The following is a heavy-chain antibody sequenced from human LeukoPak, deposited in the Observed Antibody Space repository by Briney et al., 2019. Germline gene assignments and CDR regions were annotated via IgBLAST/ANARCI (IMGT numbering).Heavy chain of an antibody. V-gene: IGHV4-38-2*01. CDR3: ARHQSAIVVVPAAITRFDP. CDR1: GYSISSGYY. Sequence: PSETLSLTCAVSGYSISSGYYWGCIRQPPGKGLEWIGSIYHSGSTYYNPSLKSRVTISVDTSKNQFSLKLSSVTAADTAVYYCARHQSAIVVVPAAITRFDPWGHGNVVTVSS. D-gene: IGHD2-2*01. CDR2: IYHSGST. J-gene: IGHJ5*02.